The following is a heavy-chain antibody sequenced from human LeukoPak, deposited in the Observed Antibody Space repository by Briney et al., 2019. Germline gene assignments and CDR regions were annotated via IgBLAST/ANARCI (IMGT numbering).Heavy chain of an antibody. D-gene: IGHD3-16*01. CDR2: INGRGDST. CDR3: ARGLKGTGMEV. CDR1: GFSFSTYT. J-gene: IGHJ6*02. V-gene: IGHV3-23*01. Sequence: QPGGSLRLSCAASGFSFSTYTMNWVRQAPGKGLEWVSAINGRGDSTFYADSVKGQFTISRDNSKSTVYLQMNSLRVEDTSVYYCARGLKGTGMEVWGQGTTVTVSS.